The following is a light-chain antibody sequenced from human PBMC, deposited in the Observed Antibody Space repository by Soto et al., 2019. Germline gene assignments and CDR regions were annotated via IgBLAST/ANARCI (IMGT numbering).Light chain of an antibody. CDR2: WAS. CDR1: QSVFYSSNNKNY. CDR3: QQYYSTPIT. Sequence: DIVMTQSPDSLAVSLGERATINCKSSQSVFYSSNNKNYLAWYQQKPGQPPKLXSDWASTRESGGPDRVSGSGSGTDVTLTISSLQAEDVAVYYCQQYYSTPITFGQGTRLEIK. J-gene: IGKJ5*01. V-gene: IGKV4-1*01.